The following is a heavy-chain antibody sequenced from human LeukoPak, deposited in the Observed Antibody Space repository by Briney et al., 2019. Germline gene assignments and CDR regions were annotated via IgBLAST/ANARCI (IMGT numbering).Heavy chain of an antibody. V-gene: IGHV3-7*01. J-gene: IGHJ6*03. CDR3: AREESYYYGSGSYPLDYYYMDV. CDR2: IKQDRSEK. D-gene: IGHD3-10*01. CDR1: GFTFTNYW. Sequence: PGGSLRLSCAASGFTFTNYWMSWVRQAPGKGLELVANIKQDRSEKYYVDSVKGRFTISRDNAKNSLYLQMNSLRAEDTAVYYRAREESYYYGSGSYPLDYYYMDVWGKGTTVTISS.